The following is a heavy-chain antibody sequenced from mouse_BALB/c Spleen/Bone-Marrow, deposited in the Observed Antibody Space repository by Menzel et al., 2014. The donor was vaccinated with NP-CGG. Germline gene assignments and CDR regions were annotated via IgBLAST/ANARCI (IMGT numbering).Heavy chain of an antibody. CDR1: GFTFSSYA. V-gene: IGHV5-9-3*01. Sequence: EVQLVESGGGLVKPGGSLKLSCAASGFTFSSYAMSWVRQTPEKRLEWVATISSGGNYTYYPDSVKGRFSISRDNAKNTLYLQMSSLRSEDTAVYYCARHGSYDAGAWFAYWGQGTLVTVSA. J-gene: IGHJ3*01. D-gene: IGHD2-12*01. CDR3: ARHGSYDAGAWFAY. CDR2: ISSGGNYT.